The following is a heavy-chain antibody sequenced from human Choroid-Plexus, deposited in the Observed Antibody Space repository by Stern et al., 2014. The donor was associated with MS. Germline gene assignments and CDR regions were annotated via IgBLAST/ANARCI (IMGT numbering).Heavy chain of an antibody. CDR1: GFTFSNFG. CDR2: ISYDGGDK. Sequence: QVQLVQSGGGVAQPGRPLILSCAASGFTFSNFGMHWVRQAPGKGLGWVALISYDGGDKYYADSVKGRFTIFRDNSKNTLYMHMNSLRAEDTAVYYCAKDRQWSTYFFDYWGQGSLVTVSS. V-gene: IGHV3-30*18. J-gene: IGHJ4*02. CDR3: AKDRQWSTYFFDY. D-gene: IGHD2-15*01.